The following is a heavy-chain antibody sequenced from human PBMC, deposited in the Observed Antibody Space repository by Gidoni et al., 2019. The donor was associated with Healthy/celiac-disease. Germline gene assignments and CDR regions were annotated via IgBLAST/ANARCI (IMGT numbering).Heavy chain of an antibody. J-gene: IGHJ4*02. V-gene: IGHV4-4*07. Sequence: QVQLQESGPGLVKPSETLSLTCPVSGGSISSYYWSWIRQPAGKGLEWIGRIYTSGSTNYNPSLKSRVTMSVDTSKNQFSLKLSSVTAADTAVYYCARLGDDSSGANYFDYWGQGTLVTVSS. CDR1: GGSISSYY. CDR3: ARLGDDSSGANYFDY. CDR2: IYTSGST. D-gene: IGHD3-22*01.